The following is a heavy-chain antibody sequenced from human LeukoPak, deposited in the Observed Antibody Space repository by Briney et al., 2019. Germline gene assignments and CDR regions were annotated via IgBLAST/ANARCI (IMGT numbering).Heavy chain of an antibody. Sequence: SETLSLTCAVSGGSISSYYWSWIRQPPGKGLEWIGYIYYSGSTNYNPSLKSRVTISVDTSKNQFSLKLSSVTAADTAVYYCARDKADGNFDYWGQGILVTVSS. J-gene: IGHJ4*02. CDR1: GGSISSYY. CDR3: ARDKADGNFDY. D-gene: IGHD2-15*01. CDR2: IYYSGST. V-gene: IGHV4-59*01.